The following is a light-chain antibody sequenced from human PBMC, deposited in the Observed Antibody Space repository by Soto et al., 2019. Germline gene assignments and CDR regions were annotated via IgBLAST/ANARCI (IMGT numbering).Light chain of an antibody. J-gene: IGKJ1*01. Sequence: EIVLTQSPATLSLSPGERATLSCRASQSVSSYLAWYQQKPGQAPRHLIYDASNRATGIPARFSGSGSGTDFTLTISSLEPEDCAVYYCQQRSNWPTWTFGQGTKVEIK. CDR1: QSVSSY. CDR3: QQRSNWPTWT. V-gene: IGKV3-11*01. CDR2: DAS.